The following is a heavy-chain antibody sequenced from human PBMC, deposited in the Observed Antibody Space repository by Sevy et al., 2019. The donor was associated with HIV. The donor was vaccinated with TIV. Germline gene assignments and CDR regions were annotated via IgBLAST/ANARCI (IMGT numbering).Heavy chain of an antibody. J-gene: IGHJ1*01. D-gene: IGHD3-3*01. V-gene: IGHV3-23*01. CDR1: GFTFSSYA. Sequence: GGSLRLSYAASGFTFSSYAMIWVRQAPGKGLEWVSAISGSGGSTYYADSVKGRFTISRDNSKNTLYLQMNSLRAEDTAVYYYAREALRFLEWLPTEYFQHWGQGTLVTVSS. CDR3: AREALRFLEWLPTEYFQH. CDR2: ISGSGGST.